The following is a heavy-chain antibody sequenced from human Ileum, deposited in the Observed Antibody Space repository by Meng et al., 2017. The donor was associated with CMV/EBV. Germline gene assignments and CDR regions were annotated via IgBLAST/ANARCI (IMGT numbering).Heavy chain of an antibody. Sequence: VQLQESGPGRVTPYQTLSLTCTVSGGSISSGGFYWSWIRQHPGKGLEWIGYIYYSGSTYYNPSLRSRVAISIDTSKNQFSLKLTSVTAADTAVYFCARTNYGDYNWFDPWGQGTLVTVSS. J-gene: IGHJ5*02. CDR1: GGSISSGGFY. D-gene: IGHD4-17*01. V-gene: IGHV4-31*03. CDR2: IYYSGST. CDR3: ARTNYGDYNWFDP.